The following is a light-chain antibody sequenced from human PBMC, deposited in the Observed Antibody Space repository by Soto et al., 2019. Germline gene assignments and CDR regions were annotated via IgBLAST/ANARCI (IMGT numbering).Light chain of an antibody. J-gene: IGKJ1*01. CDR3: QQYVTTPRT. Sequence: EIVLTQSPGILSLSPGARATLSCRASQTVAYTSLAWYQQRPGQAPRLLIYGTYTRATGTPDRFIGSGSGTAFTLTISRLEPEDFSVYYCQQYVTTPRTFGKGTKEE. V-gene: IGKV3-20*01. CDR2: GTY. CDR1: QTVAYTS.